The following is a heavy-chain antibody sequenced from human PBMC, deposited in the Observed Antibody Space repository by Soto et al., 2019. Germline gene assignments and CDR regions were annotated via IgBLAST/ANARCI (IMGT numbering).Heavy chain of an antibody. V-gene: IGHV3-66*01. Sequence: EVQLVESGGGLVQPGGSLRLSCAVSGFTVSSNYMSWVRQAPGKGLEWVSVIYTGGSTYYADSVKGRFTISRDNSKNTLYLQMNSLRAEATAVYYCARDYGGSGRFDYWGQGTLVTVSS. CDR1: GFTVSSNY. CDR3: ARDYGGSGRFDY. J-gene: IGHJ4*02. D-gene: IGHD4-17*01. CDR2: IYTGGST.